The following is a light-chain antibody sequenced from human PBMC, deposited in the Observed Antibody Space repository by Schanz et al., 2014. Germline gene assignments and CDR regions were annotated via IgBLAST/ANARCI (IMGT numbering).Light chain of an antibody. J-gene: IGLJ2*01. CDR3: CSYAGRSLI. V-gene: IGLV2-8*01. CDR2: EVS. Sequence: QSALTQPPSASGSPGQSVTISCTGTSSDVGGYNYVSWYQQYPGKAPKLMIYEVSKRPSGVPDRFSGSKSGITASLTVSGLQAEDEADYYCCSYAGRSLIFGGGTKLTVL. CDR1: SSDVGGYNY.